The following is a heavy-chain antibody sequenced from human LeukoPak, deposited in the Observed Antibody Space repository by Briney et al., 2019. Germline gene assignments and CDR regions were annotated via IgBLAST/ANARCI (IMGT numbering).Heavy chain of an antibody. J-gene: IGHJ4*02. V-gene: IGHV4-30-4*08. CDR3: ARYSQYYYDSSSSTRKYSFDY. D-gene: IGHD3-22*01. Sequence: WIRQPPGKGLDWIGYIYYSGSTYYDPSLKSRVTISIDTSKNQFSLKLSSVTAADTAVYYCARYSQYYYDSSSSTRKYSFDYWGQGTLVTVSS. CDR2: IYYSGST.